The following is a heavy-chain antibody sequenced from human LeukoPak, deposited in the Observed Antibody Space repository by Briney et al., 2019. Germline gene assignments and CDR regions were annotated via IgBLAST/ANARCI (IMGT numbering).Heavy chain of an antibody. Sequence: ASVKVSCKASGYTFINYYIHWVQQAPGQGLEWMGLINPGGGSTTYSQKFQGRVTMTRDTSTSTVYMELNSLRSEDTAVYYCARARTGDSDYWGQGTLVTVSS. CDR2: INPGGGST. V-gene: IGHV1-46*01. CDR1: GYTFINYY. D-gene: IGHD7-27*01. J-gene: IGHJ4*02. CDR3: ARARTGDSDY.